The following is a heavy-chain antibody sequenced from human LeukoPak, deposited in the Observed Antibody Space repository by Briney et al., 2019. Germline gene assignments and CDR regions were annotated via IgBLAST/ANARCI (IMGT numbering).Heavy chain of an antibody. J-gene: IGHJ4*02. CDR3: ARDRAFSKYYDILTGYSPGDY. V-gene: IGHV1-18*04. D-gene: IGHD3-9*01. CDR1: GYTFTSYG. CDR2: ISAYNGNT. Sequence: ASVKVSCKASGYTFTSYGISWVRQAPGQGLEWMGWISAYNGNTNDAQKLQGRVTMTTDTSTSTAYMELRSLRSDDTAVYYCARDRAFSKYYDILTGYSPGDYWGQGTLVTVSS.